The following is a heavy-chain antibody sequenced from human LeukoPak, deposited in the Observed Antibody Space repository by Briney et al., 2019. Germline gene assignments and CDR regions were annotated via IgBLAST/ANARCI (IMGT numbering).Heavy chain of an antibody. D-gene: IGHD4-17*01. CDR2: IHTSGDT. CDR3: IVFGDSNH. V-gene: IGHV3-53*01. Sequence: GGSLRLSCAASGLTGSHNYVSWVRQAPGKGLEWVSAIHTSGDTCYADSVKGRFTISGDTSKNTLYLQINSLRVEDTAVYYCIVFGDSNHWGQGTLVTVSS. J-gene: IGHJ5*02. CDR1: GLTGSHNY.